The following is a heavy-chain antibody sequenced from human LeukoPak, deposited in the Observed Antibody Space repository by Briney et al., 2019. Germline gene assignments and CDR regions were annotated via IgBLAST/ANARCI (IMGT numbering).Heavy chain of an antibody. CDR3: ARGTSCSSGWADAFDI. D-gene: IGHD6-19*01. J-gene: IGHJ3*02. Sequence: SVKVSCKASGYTFTSYDINWVRQATGQGLEWMGWMNPNSGNTGYAQKFQGRVTITRNTSISTAYMELSSLRSEDTAVYYCARGTSCSSGWADAFDIWGQGTMVTVSS. V-gene: IGHV1-8*03. CDR1: GYTFTSYD. CDR2: MNPNSGNT.